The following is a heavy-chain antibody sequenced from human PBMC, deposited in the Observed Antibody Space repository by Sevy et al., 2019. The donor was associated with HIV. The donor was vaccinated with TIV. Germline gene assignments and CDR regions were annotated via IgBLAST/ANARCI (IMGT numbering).Heavy chain of an antibody. CDR2: ISAYNGNT. V-gene: IGHV1-18*01. Sequence: ASVKVSCKASGYTFTSYGISWVRQAPGQGLEWMGWISAYNGNTNYAQKLQGRVTMTTDTSSSTAYMELRSLRSDDTAVYYCARVDYGDYVTYYYYYGMDVWGQGTTVTVSS. J-gene: IGHJ6*02. CDR1: GYTFTSYG. CDR3: ARVDYGDYVTYYYYYGMDV. D-gene: IGHD4-17*01.